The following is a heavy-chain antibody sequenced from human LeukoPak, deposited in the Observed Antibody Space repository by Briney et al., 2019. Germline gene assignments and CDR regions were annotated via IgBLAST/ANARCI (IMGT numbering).Heavy chain of an antibody. CDR2: SSGSGGST. D-gene: IGHD4-17*01. CDR1: GFTFSSYA. Sequence: GGSLRLSCAASGFTFSSYAMSWVRQAPGKGLEWVSASSGSGGSTYYADSVKGRFTISRDNSKNTLYLQMNSLRAEDTAVYYCAKGGTVTTTGGAFDIWGQGTMVTVSS. CDR3: AKGGTVTTTGGAFDI. V-gene: IGHV3-23*01. J-gene: IGHJ3*02.